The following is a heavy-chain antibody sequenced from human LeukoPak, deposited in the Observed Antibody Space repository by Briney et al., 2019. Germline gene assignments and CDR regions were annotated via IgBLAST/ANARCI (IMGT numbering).Heavy chain of an antibody. D-gene: IGHD5-18*01. CDR1: GYTFTSYD. J-gene: IGHJ6*03. CDR3: ARTLGYSHSYYYYYMDV. Sequence: ASVKVSCKASGYTFTSYDINWVRQATGQGLEWMGWMNPNSGNTGYAQKFQGRVTMTRNASISTACMELSSLRSEDTAVYYCARTLGYSHSYYYYYMDVWGKGTTVTISS. V-gene: IGHV1-8*01. CDR2: MNPNSGNT.